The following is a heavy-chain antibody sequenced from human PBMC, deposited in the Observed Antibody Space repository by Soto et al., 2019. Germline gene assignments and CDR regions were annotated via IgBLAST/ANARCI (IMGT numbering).Heavy chain of an antibody. V-gene: IGHV4-31*03. J-gene: IGHJ5*02. Sequence: QVQLQESGPGLVKPSQTLSLTCTVSGGSISSGGYYWSWIRQHPGKGLEWIGYIYYSGSTYYNPSLKSRVTISVDTSKNQFSLKLSYVTAADTAVCYCARGAKDIVLMVYAGGDWFDPWGQGTLVTVSS. CDR1: GGSISSGGYY. CDR2: IYYSGST. CDR3: ARGAKDIVLMVYAGGDWFDP. D-gene: IGHD2-8*01.